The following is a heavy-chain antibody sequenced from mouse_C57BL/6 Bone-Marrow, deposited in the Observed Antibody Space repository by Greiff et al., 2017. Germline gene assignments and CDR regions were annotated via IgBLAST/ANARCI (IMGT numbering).Heavy chain of an antibody. CDR1: GYTFTDYN. V-gene: IGHV1-18*01. Sequence: EVQLMESGPELVKPGASVKIPCKASGYTFTDYNMDWVKQSHGKSLEWIGDINPNNGGTIYNQKFKGKATLTVDKSSSTAYMGLRSLTSEDTAVYYCAREDGYYLDYWGQGTTLTVSS. D-gene: IGHD2-3*01. J-gene: IGHJ2*01. CDR3: AREDGYYLDY. CDR2: INPNNGGT.